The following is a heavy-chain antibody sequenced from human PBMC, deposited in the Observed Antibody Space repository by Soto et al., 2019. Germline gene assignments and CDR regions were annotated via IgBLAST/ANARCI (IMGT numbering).Heavy chain of an antibody. D-gene: IGHD6-13*01. Sequence: GGSLRLSCAASGFTFSSYSMHWVRQAPGKGLEWVSSISSSSSYIYYADSVKGRFTISREKAKNSLYLQMNSLRAEDTAVYYCARDVTYSRVLSARPVFYYWGQGTLVTVSS. CDR1: GFTFSSYS. CDR3: ARDVTYSRVLSARPVFYY. V-gene: IGHV3-21*01. CDR2: ISSSSSYI. J-gene: IGHJ4*02.